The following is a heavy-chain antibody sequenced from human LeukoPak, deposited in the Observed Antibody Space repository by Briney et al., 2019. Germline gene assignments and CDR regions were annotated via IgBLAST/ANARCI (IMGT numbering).Heavy chain of an antibody. CDR3: ARDSLVFGVVIPTGHFDY. V-gene: IGHV3-48*01. J-gene: IGHJ4*02. D-gene: IGHD3-3*01. Sequence: GGSLRLSCAASTFTLSYYTMNWVRQAPGKGLEWVSHITSSNTIYYADSVKGRFTISRDNAKNSVYLQMNSLRAEDTAVYYCARDSLVFGVVIPTGHFDYWGQGTLVTVSS. CDR2: ITSSNTI. CDR1: TFTLSYYT.